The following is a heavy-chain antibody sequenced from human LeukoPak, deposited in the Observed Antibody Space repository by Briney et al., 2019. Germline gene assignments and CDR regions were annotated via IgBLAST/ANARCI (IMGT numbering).Heavy chain of an antibody. J-gene: IGHJ4*02. V-gene: IGHV5-51*01. CDR3: ARQPAMARGVIPNWAGGLL. Sequence: GESLKISCEGTGYSFTTYWIVWVRQMPGKSLEWMGIIHPGDSDTRYSPSFQGQVTISADNSINTAYLQWGSLRASDPAMYYCARQPAMARGVIPNWAGGLLWGQGTLVTVSS. CDR1: GYSFTTYW. D-gene: IGHD3-10*01. CDR2: IHPGDSDT.